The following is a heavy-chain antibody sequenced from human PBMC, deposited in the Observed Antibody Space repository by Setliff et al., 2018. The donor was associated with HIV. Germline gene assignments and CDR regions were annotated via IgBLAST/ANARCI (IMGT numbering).Heavy chain of an antibody. J-gene: IGHJ6*02. CDR3: ARVPSCAYAWCYMYYYYYYGMDV. D-gene: IGHD2-8*01. Sequence: ETLSLTCTLYGGSLTNLWWTWIRQSPGKGLEWIGEIVDSGSTTYNPSLKSRVTISLDTSKKQFSLKLKSVTAADAAVYYCARVPSCAYAWCYMYYYYYYGMDVWGQGTTVTV. CDR2: IVDSGST. CDR1: GGSLTNLW. V-gene: IGHV4-34*12.